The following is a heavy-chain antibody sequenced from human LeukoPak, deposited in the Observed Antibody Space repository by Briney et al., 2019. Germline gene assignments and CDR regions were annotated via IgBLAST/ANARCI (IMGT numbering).Heavy chain of an antibody. CDR3: AREVLVYGVYYYYYGMDV. J-gene: IGHJ6*02. D-gene: IGHD4-17*01. CDR1: GGTFSSYA. CDR2: IIPILGIA. Sequence: SVKVSCTASGGTFSSYAISWVRQAPGQGLEWMGRIIPILGIANYAQKFQGRVTITADKSTSTAYMELSSLRSEDTAVYYCAREVLVYGVYYYYYGMDVWGQGTTVTVSS. V-gene: IGHV1-69*04.